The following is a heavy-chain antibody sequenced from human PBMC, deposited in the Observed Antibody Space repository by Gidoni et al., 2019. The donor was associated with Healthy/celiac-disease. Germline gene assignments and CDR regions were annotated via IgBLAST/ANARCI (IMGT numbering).Heavy chain of an antibody. D-gene: IGHD3-16*01. CDR1: GGSFSGYS. V-gene: IGHV4-34*01. CDR3: ARARPMINAFDI. J-gene: IGHJ3*02. CDR2: INHSGST. Sequence: QVQLQQWGAGLLKPSEPLSLTCAVSGGSFSGYSSRWIRQPPGQGLEWIGVINHSGSTNYNPNLKSRVTRAVDTSKNQFSLKLSSVDAADTAVYYCARARPMINAFDIWGQGKMVTVSS.